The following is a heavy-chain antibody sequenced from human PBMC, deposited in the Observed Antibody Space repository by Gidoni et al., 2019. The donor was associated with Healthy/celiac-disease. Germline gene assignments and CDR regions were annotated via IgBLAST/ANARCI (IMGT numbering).Heavy chain of an antibody. CDR1: GGSIRSYY. V-gene: IGHV4-59*01. Sequence: QVQLQESGPGLVTPSETLSLTCTVSGGSIRSYYWSWIRQPPGKGLEWIGYIYYSGSTNYNPSLKSRVTISVDTSKNQFSLKLSSVTAADTAVYYCARDLRDCSGGSCYSPIYYYGMDVWGQGTTVTVSS. J-gene: IGHJ6*02. CDR3: ARDLRDCSGGSCYSPIYYYGMDV. D-gene: IGHD2-15*01. CDR2: IYYSGST.